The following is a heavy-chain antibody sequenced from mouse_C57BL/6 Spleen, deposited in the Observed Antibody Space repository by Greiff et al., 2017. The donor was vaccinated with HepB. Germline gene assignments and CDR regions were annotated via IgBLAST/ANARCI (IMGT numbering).Heavy chain of an antibody. V-gene: IGHV1-4*01. CDR2: INPSSGYT. J-gene: IGHJ4*01. D-gene: IGHD1-1*01. CDR3: TTRCMDY. CDR1: GYTFTSYT. Sequence: QVQLQLSGAELARPGASVKMSCKASGYTFTSYTMHWVKQRPGQGLEWIGYINPSSGYTKYNQKFKDKATLTADKSSSTAYMQLSSLTSEDTAVYYCTTRCMDYWGQGTSVTVSS.